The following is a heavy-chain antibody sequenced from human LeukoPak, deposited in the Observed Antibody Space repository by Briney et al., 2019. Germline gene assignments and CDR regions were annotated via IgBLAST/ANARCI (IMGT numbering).Heavy chain of an antibody. V-gene: IGHV3-48*03. D-gene: IGHD3-3*01. Sequence: PGGSLRLSCAASGFTFSSFEMNWVRQAPGKGLEWVSFMSTNGSTISYADSVKGRFTMSRDNAKNSLFLIMNSLRAEDTAVYYCARDGFFGGIDYWGQGTLVTVSS. CDR2: MSTNGSTI. J-gene: IGHJ4*02. CDR3: ARDGFFGGIDY. CDR1: GFTFSSFE.